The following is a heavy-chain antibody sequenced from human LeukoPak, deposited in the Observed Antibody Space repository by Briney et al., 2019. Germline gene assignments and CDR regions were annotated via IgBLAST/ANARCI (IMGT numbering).Heavy chain of an antibody. V-gene: IGHV4-4*07. CDR1: GGSISNYY. Sequence: RSSETLSLTCTVSGGSISNYYWSWIRQPAGKGLEWTGRINTSGSTDYNPSLKSRVTMSVDTSKNQFSLNLSSLTAADMAVYYCARSRGTTLVTRFDYWGQGTLVTVSS. D-gene: IGHD5-18*01. CDR3: ARSRGTTLVTRFDY. CDR2: INTSGST. J-gene: IGHJ4*02.